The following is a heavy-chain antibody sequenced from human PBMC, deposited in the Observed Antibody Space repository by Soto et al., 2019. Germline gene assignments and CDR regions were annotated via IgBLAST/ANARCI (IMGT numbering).Heavy chain of an antibody. D-gene: IGHD4-17*01. J-gene: IGHJ5*02. CDR1: GGSISSSSW. CDR2: IYHSGST. V-gene: IGHV4-4*02. Sequence: QVQLQESGPGLVRPSGTLSLTCAVSGGSISSSSWWSWVRKPPGKGLEWIGEIYHSGSTNYNPSLKSPVTISVDKSKNQFSLKLNSVTAADTAVYYCARKDYGHYRWFDPWGQGTLVTVSS. CDR3: ARKDYGHYRWFDP.